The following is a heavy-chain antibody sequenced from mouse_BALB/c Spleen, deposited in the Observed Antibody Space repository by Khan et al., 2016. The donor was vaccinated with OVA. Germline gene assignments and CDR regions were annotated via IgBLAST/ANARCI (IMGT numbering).Heavy chain of an antibody. CDR1: GYTFTSYW. D-gene: IGHD1-1*01. J-gene: IGHJ2*01. CDR3: ARIKKIVATYFDY. CDR2: TNPTNGRT. V-gene: IGHV1S81*02. Sequence: QVQLQQSGAELEKAGASVKMSCKASGYTFTSYWMHWVKQRLGQGLEWFAETNPTNGRTYYNEKFKSKATLTVDKSSSTAYMLLSGPTFEDSAVYYCARIKKIVATYFDYWGQGTTHTVSS.